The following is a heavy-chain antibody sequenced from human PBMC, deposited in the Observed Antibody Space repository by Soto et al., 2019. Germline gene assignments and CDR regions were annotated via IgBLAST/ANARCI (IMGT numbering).Heavy chain of an antibody. CDR1: GGSISSYY. D-gene: IGHD5-18*01. V-gene: IGHV4-59*08. CDR2: IYYSGST. Sequence: QVQLQESGPGLVKPSETLSLTCTVSGGSISSYYWSWIRQPPGKGLEWIGYIYYSGSTNYNPPLKSRLTISVDTPKNQSSLKLSSVTAADTAVYYCARRYGSCFDYWGQGTLVTVSS. CDR3: ARRYGSCFDY. J-gene: IGHJ4*02.